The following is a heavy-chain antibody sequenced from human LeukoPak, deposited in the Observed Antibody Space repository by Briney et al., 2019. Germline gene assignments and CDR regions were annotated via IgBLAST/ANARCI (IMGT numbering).Heavy chain of an antibody. Sequence: GGSLRLSCAASGFTFSTYAMSWVRQAPGKGLEWVSAIGGSGDFTYYAEYVRGRFTNSRDNSEKTLYLQMNSLRAEDTAVYYCAKADRGWGVITKDWGQGTLVTVSS. D-gene: IGHD3-10*01. J-gene: IGHJ4*02. V-gene: IGHV3-23*01. CDR3: AKADRGWGVITKD. CDR1: GFTFSTYA. CDR2: IGGSGDFT.